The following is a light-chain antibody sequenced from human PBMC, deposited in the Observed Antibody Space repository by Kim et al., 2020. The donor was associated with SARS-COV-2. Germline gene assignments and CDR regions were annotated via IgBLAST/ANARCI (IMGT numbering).Light chain of an antibody. J-gene: IGKJ1*01. CDR3: QQYKSYST. CDR2: DAS. CDR1: QSISNW. V-gene: IGKV1-5*01. Sequence: AASVGDRVTITWRASQSISNWLAWYQQKPGKAPKILIYDASSLESGVPSRFSGSGSGTEFTLAISSLQPDDFATYYCQQYKSYSTFGQGTKVDIK.